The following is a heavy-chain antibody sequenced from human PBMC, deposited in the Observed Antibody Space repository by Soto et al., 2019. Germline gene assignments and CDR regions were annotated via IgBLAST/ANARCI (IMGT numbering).Heavy chain of an antibody. D-gene: IGHD2-2*01. J-gene: IGHJ6*02. Sequence: ASVEVSCKASGYAFTSHGISWVRQAPGQGLEWMGWISAYNGNTNYAQKLQGRVTMTTDTSTSTVYMELRSLRSDDTAVYYCARGCSSXSCYEGPYYYYGMDVWGQGTTVTVSS. CDR3: ARGCSSXSCYEGPYYYYGMDV. CDR2: ISAYNGNT. CDR1: GYAFTSHG. V-gene: IGHV1-18*01.